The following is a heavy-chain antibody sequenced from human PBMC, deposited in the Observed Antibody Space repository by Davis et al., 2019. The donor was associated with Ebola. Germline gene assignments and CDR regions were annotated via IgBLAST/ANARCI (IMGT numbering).Heavy chain of an antibody. CDR3: AKDGGSYYYYYYYGMDV. CDR2: ISGSGGST. D-gene: IGHD1-26*01. J-gene: IGHJ6*02. V-gene: IGHV3-23*01. Sequence: GGSLRLSCAASGFTFSDYYMSWIRQAPGKGLEWVSAISGSGGSTYYADSVKGRFTISRDNSKNTLYLQMNSLRAEDTAVYYCAKDGGSYYYYYYYGMDVWGQGTTVTVSS. CDR1: GFTFSDYY.